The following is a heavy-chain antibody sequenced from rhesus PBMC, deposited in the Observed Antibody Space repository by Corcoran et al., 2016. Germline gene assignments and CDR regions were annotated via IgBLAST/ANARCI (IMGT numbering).Heavy chain of an antibody. V-gene: IGHV4-160*01. Sequence: QVQLQESGPGLVKPSETLSLTCAVSGGSISSTYWSWIRQAPGKGLEWIGRIYGSGGSTDYNPSLKSRVTSSTDTSKNQFSLKLSSVTAADTAVYYCGYCTGSGCHYTRFDVWGPGVLVTVAS. D-gene: IGHD2-21*01. CDR2: IYGSGGST. CDR3: GYCTGSGCHYTRFDV. J-gene: IGHJ5-1*01. CDR1: GGSISSTY.